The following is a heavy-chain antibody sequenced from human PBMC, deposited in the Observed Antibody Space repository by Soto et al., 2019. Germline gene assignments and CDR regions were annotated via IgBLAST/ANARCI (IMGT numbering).Heavy chain of an antibody. D-gene: IGHD3-10*01. V-gene: IGHV1-69*01. J-gene: IGHJ4*02. CDR1: GGTFSSYA. CDR3: ARATMVGGVKDGVDFDY. CDR2: SIPIFGTA. Sequence: QVQLVQSGAEVKKPGSSVKVSCKASGGTFSSYAISWVRQAPGQGLEWMGGSIPIFGTANYEPKFQGRVTITADESTNTDYMEVSSLRSEETAVYYCARATMVGGVKDGVDFDYWGQGTLVTVSS.